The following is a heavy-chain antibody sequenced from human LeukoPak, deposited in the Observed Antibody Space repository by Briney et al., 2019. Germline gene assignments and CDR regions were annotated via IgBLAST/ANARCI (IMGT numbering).Heavy chain of an antibody. D-gene: IGHD3-9*01. CDR1: GGSISSYY. V-gene: IGHV4-59*01. CDR3: ARSPLTLTGYYLDY. J-gene: IGHJ4*02. Sequence: SETLSLTCTVSGGSISSYYWSWIRQPPGKGLEWIGYIYYSGSTNYNPSLKSRVTISVDTSKNQFSLKLSSVTAADTAVYYCARSPLTLTGYYLDYWGQGTLVTVSS. CDR2: IYYSGST.